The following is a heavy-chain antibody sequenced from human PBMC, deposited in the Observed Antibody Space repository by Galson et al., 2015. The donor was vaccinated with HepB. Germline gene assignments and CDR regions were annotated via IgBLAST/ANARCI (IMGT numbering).Heavy chain of an antibody. CDR2: ISYDGSNK. D-gene: IGHD4-23*01. Sequence: SLRLSCAASGFTFSSYAMHWVRQAPGKGLEWVAVISYDGSNKYYADSVKGRFTISRDNSKNTLYLQMNSLRAEDTAVYYCARDYGGMDYGGPVNDWGQGTLVTVSS. V-gene: IGHV3-30*04. CDR3: ARDYGGMDYGGPVND. J-gene: IGHJ1*01. CDR1: GFTFSSYA.